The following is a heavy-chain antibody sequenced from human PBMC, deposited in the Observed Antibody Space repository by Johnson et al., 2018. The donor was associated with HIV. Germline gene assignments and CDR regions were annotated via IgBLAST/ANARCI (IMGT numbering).Heavy chain of an antibody. CDR1: VFTFDDYG. CDR3: AASVYYYDSSGYFYADAFDI. D-gene: IGHD3-22*01. CDR2: INWNGGCT. V-gene: IGHV3-20*04. J-gene: IGHJ3*02. Sequence: VQLVESGGGVVRPGGSLRLSCAASVFTFDDYGMSWVRQTPGKGLEWVSGINWNGGCTRYADSVKDRFTISRDNSKNTLYLQMNSLRAEDTAVYYCAASVYYYDSSGYFYADAFDIWGQGTMVTVSS.